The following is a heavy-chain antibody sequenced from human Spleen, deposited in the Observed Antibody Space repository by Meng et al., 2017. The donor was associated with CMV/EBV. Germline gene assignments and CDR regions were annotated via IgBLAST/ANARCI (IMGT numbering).Heavy chain of an antibody. J-gene: IGHJ4*02. CDR3: AIRRSGSYRGYFDY. V-gene: IGHV4-34*01. CDR1: GGSFSGYY. D-gene: IGHD1-26*01. CDR2: INHSGST. Sequence: VQLHQWGAGLLKPSETLSLTGAVYGGSFSGYYWSWIRQPPGKGLGWIGEINHSGSTNYNPSLKSRVTISVDTSKNQFSLKLSSVTAADTAVYYCAIRRSGSYRGYFDYWGQGTLVTVSS.